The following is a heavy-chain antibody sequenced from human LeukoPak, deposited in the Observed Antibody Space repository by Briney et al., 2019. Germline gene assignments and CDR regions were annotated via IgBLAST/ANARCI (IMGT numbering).Heavy chain of an antibody. CDR2: ISAYNGNT. J-gene: IGHJ2*01. D-gene: IGHD2-2*01. CDR1: GYTFTSYG. Sequence: ASVKVSCKASGYTFTSYGISWVRQAPGQGLEWMGWISAYNGNTNYAQKLQGRVTMTRITSISTAYMELSSLRSEDTAVYYCARSSLADAFDWHFDLWGRGTLVTVSS. CDR3: ARSSLADAFDWHFDL. V-gene: IGHV1-18*01.